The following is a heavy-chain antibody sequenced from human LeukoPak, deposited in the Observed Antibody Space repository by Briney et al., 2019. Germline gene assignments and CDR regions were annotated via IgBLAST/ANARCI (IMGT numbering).Heavy chain of an antibody. CDR2: INPNSGGT. CDR1: GYTFTGYY. D-gene: IGHD6-13*01. CDR3: ARGDGQIAAAGTGWFDP. J-gene: IGHJ5*02. V-gene: IGHV1-2*04. Sequence: ASVKVSCKASGYTFTGYYMHWVRQAPGQGLEWMGWINPNSGGTNYAQKFQGWVTMTRDTSISTAYMELSKLRSDDTAVYYCARGDGQIAAAGTGWFDPWGQGTLVTVSS.